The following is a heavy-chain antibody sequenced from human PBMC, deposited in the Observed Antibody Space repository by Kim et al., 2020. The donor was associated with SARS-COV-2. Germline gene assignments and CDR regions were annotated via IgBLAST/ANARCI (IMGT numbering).Heavy chain of an antibody. CDR2: LRSRVDGGTA. CDR1: GFTFTRVW. CDR3: TTDYERIGGLCDGDICYPASL. V-gene: IGHV3-15*01. Sequence: GGSLRLSCAASGFTFTRVWLSWVCQAPGKGLEWVGRLRSRVDGGTADYAAPVKGRFTISRDDSKDTLYLQMNGLTTEDTAVYYCTTDYERIGGLCDGDICYPASLWGQGTLVTVSS. D-gene: IGHD2-15*01. J-gene: IGHJ4*02.